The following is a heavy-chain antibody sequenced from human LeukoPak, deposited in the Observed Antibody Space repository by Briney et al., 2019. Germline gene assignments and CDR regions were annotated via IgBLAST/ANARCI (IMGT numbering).Heavy chain of an antibody. CDR2: LSANGGTT. CDR1: GFIISDYA. Sequence: GGSLRLSCSASGFIISDYAMHWVRQAPGKGLEYVSALSANGGTTYYADSVEGRFTISRDTSKNTLYLQMSSLRAEDTAMYHCVKDLYKGDSASWYFFHYWGQGTLVTVSS. CDR3: VKDLYKGDSASWYFFHY. V-gene: IGHV3-64D*06. D-gene: IGHD2-2*01. J-gene: IGHJ4*02.